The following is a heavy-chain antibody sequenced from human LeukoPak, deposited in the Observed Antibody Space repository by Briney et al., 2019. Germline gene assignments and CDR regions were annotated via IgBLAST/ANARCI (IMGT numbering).Heavy chain of an antibody. CDR3: AGESPGQCYFDY. CDR2: ISPSSDAT. V-gene: IGHV1-46*01. CDR1: GYIFTTYY. J-gene: IGHJ4*02. D-gene: IGHD1-1*01. Sequence: GASVKVSCKASGYIFTTYYLHWVREAPGQGLEWLGMISPSSDATNIAQRFLGRVSVTSDTSTTTVYMELRTLRSDDTAVYYCAGESPGQCYFDYWGQGTLVTISS.